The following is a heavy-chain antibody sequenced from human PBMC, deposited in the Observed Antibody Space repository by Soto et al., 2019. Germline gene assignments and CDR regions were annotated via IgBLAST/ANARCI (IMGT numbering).Heavy chain of an antibody. CDR3: ARSINGLVGRYYYVTEL. J-gene: IGHJ6*03. CDR1: GDAVSSGNYY. Sequence: SENLYRTCTVPGDAVSSGNYYWSWILHPPGKRLEWIGYRYDSGGTDYNPSIKSPVTISVDTSKNQFSLKLSSVTAADTAVYYFARSINGLVGRYYYVTELWGNEIPVT. CDR2: RYDSGGT. V-gene: IGHV4-61*01. D-gene: IGHD6-6*01.